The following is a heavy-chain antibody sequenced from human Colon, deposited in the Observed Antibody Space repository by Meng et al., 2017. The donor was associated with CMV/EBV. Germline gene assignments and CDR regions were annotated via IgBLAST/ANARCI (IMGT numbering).Heavy chain of an antibody. CDR1: GFTISSNY. V-gene: IGHV4-59*01. CDR2: VYYSGSA. J-gene: IGHJ4*02. CDR3: ARGLGHASNNSHDY. Sequence: GSLRLSCAASGFTISSNYMSWIRQAPGKGLEWVGHVYYSGSATYSPSLRSRVSILLDMSKNQFSLKLRSVSAADTAMYFCARGLGHASNNSHDYWGQGTLVTVSS. D-gene: IGHD1-1*01.